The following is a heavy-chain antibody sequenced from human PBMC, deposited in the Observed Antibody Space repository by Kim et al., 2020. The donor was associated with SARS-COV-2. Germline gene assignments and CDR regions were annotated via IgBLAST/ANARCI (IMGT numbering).Heavy chain of an antibody. V-gene: IGHV3-9*01. Sequence: GGSLRLSCAASGFTFGDYAMHWVRQAPGKGLEWVSGISWNGGSIGYADSVKGRFTISRDNAKNSLYLQMNSLRAEDTAIYYCAKVMSGELLTYYFDYWGQGTLVILSS. CDR3: AKVMSGELLTYYFDY. CDR2: ISWNGGSI. J-gene: IGHJ4*02. CDR1: GFTFGDYA. D-gene: IGHD3-10*02.